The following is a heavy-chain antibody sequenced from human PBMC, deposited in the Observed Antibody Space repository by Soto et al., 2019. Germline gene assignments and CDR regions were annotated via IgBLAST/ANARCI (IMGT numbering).Heavy chain of an antibody. CDR2: ISSSSSTI. CDR3: ARELSEGWSGPTSYYYYYMDV. D-gene: IGHD3-3*01. Sequence: GGSLRLSCAASGFTFSSYSMNWVRQAPGKGLEWVSYISSSSSTIYYADSVKGRFTISRDNAKNSLYLQMNSLRAEDTAVYYCARELSEGWSGPTSYYYYYMDVWGKGTTVTVSS. V-gene: IGHV3-48*01. J-gene: IGHJ6*03. CDR1: GFTFSSYS.